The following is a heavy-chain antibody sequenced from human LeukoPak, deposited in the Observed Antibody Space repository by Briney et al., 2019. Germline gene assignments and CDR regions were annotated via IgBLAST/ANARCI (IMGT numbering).Heavy chain of an antibody. Sequence: SETLSLTCTVSGGSISSYYWSWIRQPAGKELEWIGRINTSGSTNYNPSLKSRVTMSVDTSKNQFSLKLRSVTAADTAVYYCAREYGSGSEFDPWGQGTLVTVSS. D-gene: IGHD3-10*01. V-gene: IGHV4-4*07. J-gene: IGHJ5*02. CDR1: GGSISSYY. CDR2: INTSGST. CDR3: AREYGSGSEFDP.